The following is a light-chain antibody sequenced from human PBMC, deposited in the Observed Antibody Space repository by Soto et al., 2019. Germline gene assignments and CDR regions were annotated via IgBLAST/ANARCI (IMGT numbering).Light chain of an antibody. J-gene: IGKJ1*01. CDR2: DAY. CDR3: QQYTSYSWT. CDR1: ETINNW. Sequence: IRMTQSPSTLSASVGDRVTITCRASETINNWLAWYQQKPGIAPKLLIYDAYILESGVPSRFSGSGSGTEFTLTISSLQPDDLATYYCQQYTSYSWTFGQGTKVDIK. V-gene: IGKV1-5*01.